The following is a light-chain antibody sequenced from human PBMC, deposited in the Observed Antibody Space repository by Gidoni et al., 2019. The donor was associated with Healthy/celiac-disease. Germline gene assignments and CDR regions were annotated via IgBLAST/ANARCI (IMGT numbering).Light chain of an antibody. CDR1: QGIRND. V-gene: IGKV1-6*01. CDR2: AAS. J-gene: IGKJ1*01. Sequence: AIQMTQSPSSLAASVGDRVTITCRASQGIRNDLGWYQQKPGKAPKLLIYAASSLQSGVPSRFSGSGSGTDFTLTISSLQPEDFATYYCLQEEWTFGQGTKVEIK. CDR3: LQEEWT.